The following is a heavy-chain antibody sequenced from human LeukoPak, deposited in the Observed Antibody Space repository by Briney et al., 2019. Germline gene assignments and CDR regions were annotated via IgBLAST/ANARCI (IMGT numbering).Heavy chain of an antibody. CDR1: GFTFSSYG. V-gene: IGHV3-30*03. D-gene: IGHD3-22*01. CDR2: ISYDGSNK. CDR3: ARGDSSGNTDY. Sequence: GGSLRLSCAASGFTFSSYGMHWVRQAPGKGLEWVAVISYDGSNKYYADSVKGRFTISRDNSKNTLYLQMNSLRAEDTAVYYCARGDSSGNTDYWGQGTLVTVSS. J-gene: IGHJ4*02.